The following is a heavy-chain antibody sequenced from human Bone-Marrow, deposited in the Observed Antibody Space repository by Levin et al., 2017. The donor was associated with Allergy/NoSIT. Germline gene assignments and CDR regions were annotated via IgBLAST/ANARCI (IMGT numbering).Heavy chain of an antibody. D-gene: IGHD5-12*01. CDR2: IYYSGSP. CDR3: ARHQLLRYDAFDM. V-gene: IGHV4-59*08. CDR1: GGSISSYY. Sequence: SETLSLTCTVSGGSISSYYWSWIRQPPGKGLEWIGYIYYSGSPDYNPSLKSRVTISVDTSKNHFSLNLSSVTAADTAVYYCARHQLLRYDAFDMWGQGTMVTVSS. J-gene: IGHJ3*02.